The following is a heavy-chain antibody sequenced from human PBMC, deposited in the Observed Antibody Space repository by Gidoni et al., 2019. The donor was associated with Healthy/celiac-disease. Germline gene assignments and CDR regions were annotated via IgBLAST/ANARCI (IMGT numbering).Heavy chain of an antibody. J-gene: IGHJ4*02. V-gene: IGHV3-21*01. D-gene: IGHD2-21*01. CDR3: ARDDSPPRNFDY. CDR1: GFTFSSYS. CDR2: ISSSSSYI. Sequence: EVQLVESGGGLVKPGGSLRLSCAASGFTFSSYSMNWVRQAPGKGLEWVSSISSSSSYIYYADSVKGRFTISRDNAKNSLYLQMNSLRAEDTAVYYCARDDSPPRNFDYWGQGTLVTVSS.